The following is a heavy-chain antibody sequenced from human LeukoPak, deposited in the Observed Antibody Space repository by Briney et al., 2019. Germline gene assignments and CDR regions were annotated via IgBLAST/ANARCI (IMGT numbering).Heavy chain of an antibody. CDR3: ARGFVHAFDI. D-gene: IGHD6-6*01. CDR2: LSYDGSTK. J-gene: IGHJ3*02. V-gene: IGHV3-30*03. CDR1: GFTFSSSG. Sequence: GGSLRLSCVASGFTFSSSGMHWVRQAPGKGLEWVAVLSYDGSTKYYADSVKGRFTISRDNSKNTLYLQMNSLRAGDTAVYYCARGFVHAFDIWGQGTMVTVSS.